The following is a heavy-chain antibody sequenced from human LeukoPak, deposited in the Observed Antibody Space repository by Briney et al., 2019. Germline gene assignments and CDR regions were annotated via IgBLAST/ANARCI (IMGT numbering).Heavy chain of an antibody. D-gene: IGHD2-15*01. J-gene: IGHJ4*02. Sequence: GGSLRLSCAASGFTFSSYAMHWVRQAPGKGLEWVAVISYDGSNKYYADSVKGRFTISRDNSKNTLYLQMNSLRAEDTAVYYCARASSCSGGSCYYGYFDHWGQGTLVTVSS. V-gene: IGHV3-30-3*01. CDR2: ISYDGSNK. CDR1: GFTFSSYA. CDR3: ARASSCSGGSCYYGYFDH.